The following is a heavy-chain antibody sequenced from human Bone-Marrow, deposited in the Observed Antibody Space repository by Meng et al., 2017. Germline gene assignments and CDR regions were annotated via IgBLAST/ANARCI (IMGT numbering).Heavy chain of an antibody. D-gene: IGHD6-13*01. V-gene: IGHV4-31*03. CDR2: IYYSGST. CDR1: GGSISSGGYY. Sequence: QVQVQGSGHGPGKPSQTLSLTCTVAGGSISSGGYYWSWIRQHPGKGLEWIGYIYYSGSTYYNPSLKSRVTISVDTSKNQFSLKLSSVTAADTAVYYCARGPLSAAGTMGYFQHWGQGTLVTVSS. CDR3: ARGPLSAAGTMGYFQH. J-gene: IGHJ1*01.